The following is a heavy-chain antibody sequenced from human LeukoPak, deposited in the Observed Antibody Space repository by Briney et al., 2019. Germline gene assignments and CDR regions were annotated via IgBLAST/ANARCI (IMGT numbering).Heavy chain of an antibody. CDR3: AIQITMIVVVPYFDH. CDR2: ISGSGTTT. D-gene: IGHD3-22*01. Sequence: GGSLTLFCAASGLTFSDYYMTGIRQAPGKGLEWVSSISGSGTTTYSADSVRGRFTVSRDNAKNSVFLYMNSLRAEDTAVYYCAIQITMIVVVPYFDHWGQGTLVTVSS. J-gene: IGHJ4*02. CDR1: GLTFSDYY. V-gene: IGHV3-11*04.